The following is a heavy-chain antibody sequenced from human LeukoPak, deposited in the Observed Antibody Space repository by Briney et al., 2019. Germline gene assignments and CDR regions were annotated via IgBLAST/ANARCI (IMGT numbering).Heavy chain of an antibody. CDR3: ASHGGIAAAGFDAFDI. CDR2: IYYSGST. J-gene: IGHJ3*02. D-gene: IGHD6-13*01. V-gene: IGHV4-59*01. Sequence: SETLSLTCTVPGGSISSYYWSWIRQPPGKGLEWIGYIYYSGSTNYNPSLKSRVTISVDTSKNQFSLKLSSVTAADTAVYYCASHGGIAAAGFDAFDIWGQGTMVTVSS. CDR1: GGSISSYY.